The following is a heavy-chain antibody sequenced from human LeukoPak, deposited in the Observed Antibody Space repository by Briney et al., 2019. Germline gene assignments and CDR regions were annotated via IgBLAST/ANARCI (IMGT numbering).Heavy chain of an antibody. Sequence: ASVKVSCKASGYTFTSYGIGWVRQAPGQGLEWMGWISAYNGNTNYAQKLQGRVTMTTDTSTSKAYMELGSLRSDDTAVYYCARAAPYYDILTGYPWGSEFDYWGQGTLVTVSS. V-gene: IGHV1-18*01. J-gene: IGHJ4*02. CDR2: ISAYNGNT. CDR1: GYTFTSYG. D-gene: IGHD3-9*01. CDR3: ARAAPYYDILTGYPWGSEFDY.